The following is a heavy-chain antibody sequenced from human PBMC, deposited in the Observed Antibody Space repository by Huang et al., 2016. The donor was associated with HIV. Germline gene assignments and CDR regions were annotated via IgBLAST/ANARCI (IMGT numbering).Heavy chain of an antibody. CDR1: GGSFSGHY. Sequence: QVQLQQWGAELLKPSETLSLTCAVSGGSFSGHYWTWIRQPPGRGLGWIGEISDSGSTTYNPTLKSRVAIAGDKSQSQFSLKLNSVTAADTAIYYCARMFKYDSGGYWGNDAFDIWGQGTMVTVSS. D-gene: IGHD3-22*01. V-gene: IGHV4-34*02. J-gene: IGHJ3*02. CDR3: ARMFKYDSGGYWGNDAFDI. CDR2: ISDSGST.